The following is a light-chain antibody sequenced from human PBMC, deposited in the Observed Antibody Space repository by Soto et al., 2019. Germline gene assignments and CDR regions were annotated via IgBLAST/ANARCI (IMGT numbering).Light chain of an antibody. J-gene: IGKJ4*01. CDR3: QQRSNWPPRVT. CDR1: QRVSSY. V-gene: IGKV3-11*01. Sequence: EIVLTQSPATLSLSPGERATLSCRASQRVSSYLAWYQHKPGQAPRLLIYDASNRATGIPARFSGSGSGTDFTLTISSLEPEDFAVYYCQQRSNWPPRVTFGGGTKVEIK. CDR2: DAS.